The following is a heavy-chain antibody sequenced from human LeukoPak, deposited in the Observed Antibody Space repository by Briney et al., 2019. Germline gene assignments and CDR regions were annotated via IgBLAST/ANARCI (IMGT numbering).Heavy chain of an antibody. D-gene: IGHD3-22*01. J-gene: IGHJ1*01. CDR1: GFTFSTYW. CDR3: ASSRYDSSGYYGIIAY. CDR2: IQQDGSGK. V-gene: IGHV3-7*01. Sequence: PGGSLRLSCAASGFTFSTYWMSWVRQAPGKGLEGVANIQQDGSGKNYVASVKGRFTISRDNAKNSLYLQMNSLRAEDTAVYYCASSRYDSSGYYGIIAYWGQGTLVTVSS.